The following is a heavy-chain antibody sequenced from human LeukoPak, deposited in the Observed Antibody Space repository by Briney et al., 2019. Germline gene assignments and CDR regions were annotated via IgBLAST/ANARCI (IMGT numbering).Heavy chain of an antibody. D-gene: IGHD1-26*01. J-gene: IGHJ4*02. CDR2: INPNNGGT. V-gene: IGHV1-2*02. CDR3: TIGRSYYPLEY. Sequence: ASVKVSCKASGYTFTYYYMHWVRQAPGQGLEWMGWINPNNGGTNYAQKFQGRVTMTEDTSTGTASLEVISLRSEDTAIYYCTIGRSYYPLEYWGQGTLVTVSS. CDR1: GYTFTYYY.